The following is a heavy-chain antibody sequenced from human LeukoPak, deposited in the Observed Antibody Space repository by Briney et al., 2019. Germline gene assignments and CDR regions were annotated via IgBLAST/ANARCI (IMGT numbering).Heavy chain of an antibody. CDR2: INPSGGST. J-gene: IGHJ5*02. V-gene: IGHV1-46*01. D-gene: IGHD3-3*01. CDR1: GGTFISYA. CDR3: ARGQKRITIFGVVETKKNWFDP. Sequence: ASVKVSCKASGGTFISYAISWVRQAPGQGLEWMGIINPSGGSTSYAQKFQGRVTMTRDTSTSTVYMELSSLRSEDTAVYYCARGQKRITIFGVVETKKNWFDPWGQGTLVTVSS.